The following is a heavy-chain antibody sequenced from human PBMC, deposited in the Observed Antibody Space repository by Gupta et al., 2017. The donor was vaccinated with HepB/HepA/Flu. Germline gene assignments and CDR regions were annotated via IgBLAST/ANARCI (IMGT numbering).Heavy chain of an antibody. Sequence: EVQLLESGGGLVQPGGSLRLSCAASGLTLTRNTMSWVRQAPGKGLEWVSSISVSGDSTYYADSVKGRFTISRDNSKNTLYLQMNSLRVEDTAVYYCARGWTNFDYWGHGTLVTVSS. CDR2: ISVSGDST. V-gene: IGHV3-23*01. J-gene: IGHJ4*01. D-gene: IGHD3/OR15-3a*01. CDR3: ARGWTNFDY. CDR1: GLTLTRNT.